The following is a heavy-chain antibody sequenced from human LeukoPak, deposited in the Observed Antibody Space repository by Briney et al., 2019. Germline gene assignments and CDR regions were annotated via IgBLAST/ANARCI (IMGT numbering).Heavy chain of an antibody. CDR3: ARADRDGNKRFLD. Sequence: GGSLRLSCAASGFTFSSYSVIWARQAPGKGLEWVSYVSSSGTTTYYADSVKGRFTISRDNGKNLVSLQMNSLRDEDTAVYYCARADRDGNKRFLDWGQGTLVTVSS. J-gene: IGHJ4*02. D-gene: IGHD5-24*01. CDR1: GFTFSSYS. CDR2: VSSSGTTT. V-gene: IGHV3-48*02.